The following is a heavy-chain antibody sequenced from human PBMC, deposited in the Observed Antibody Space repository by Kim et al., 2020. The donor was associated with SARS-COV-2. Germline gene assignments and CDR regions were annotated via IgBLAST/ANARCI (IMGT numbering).Heavy chain of an antibody. D-gene: IGHD6-19*01. V-gene: IGHV3-7*01. Sequence: GGSLRLSCAASGFTFSSYWMSWVRQAPGKGLEWVANIKQDGSEKYYVDSVKGRFTISRDNAKNSLYLQMNSLRAEDTAVYYCARDQRAVAGRGAFDIWGQGTMVTVSS. CDR3: ARDQRAVAGRGAFDI. CDR2: IKQDGSEK. J-gene: IGHJ3*02. CDR1: GFTFSSYW.